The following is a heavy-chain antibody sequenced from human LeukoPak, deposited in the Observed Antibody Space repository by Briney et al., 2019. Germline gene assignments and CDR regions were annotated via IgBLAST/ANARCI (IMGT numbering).Heavy chain of an antibody. V-gene: IGHV1-3*01. Sequence: GASVKVSCKASGYTFTMYAMYWVRQAPGQRLEWMGWINAGNGNTEYSQKFQGRVTITRDTSARTAYMELSSLKSEDTAVYYCARTYAAYFDSSGYYLDRRWFDPWGQGTLVTVSS. J-gene: IGHJ5*02. CDR3: ARTYAAYFDSSGYYLDRRWFDP. CDR1: GYTFTMYA. D-gene: IGHD3-22*01. CDR2: INAGNGNT.